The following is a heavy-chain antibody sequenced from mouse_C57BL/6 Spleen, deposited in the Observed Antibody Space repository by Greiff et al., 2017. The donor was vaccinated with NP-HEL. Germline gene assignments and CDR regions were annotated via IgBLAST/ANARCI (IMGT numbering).Heavy chain of an antibody. J-gene: IGHJ4*01. CDR3: ASGGYSNYNYAMDY. V-gene: IGHV1-54*01. D-gene: IGHD2-5*01. CDR1: GYAFTNYL. Sequence: QVQLQQSGAELVRPGTSVKVSCKASGYAFTNYLIEWVKQRPGQGLEWIGVINPGSGGTNYNEKFKGKATLTADKSSSTAYMQLSSLTSEDSAVYFCASGGYSNYNYAMDYWGQGTSVTVSS. CDR2: INPGSGGT.